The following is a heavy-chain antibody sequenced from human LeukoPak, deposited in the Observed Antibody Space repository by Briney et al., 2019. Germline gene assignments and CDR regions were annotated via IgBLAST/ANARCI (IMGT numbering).Heavy chain of an antibody. CDR1: GGSISSYY. Sequence: SETLSLTXTVSGGSISSYYWSWIRQPPGKGLEWIGYIYNSGSTNYNPSLKSRVTISVDTSKHQFSLKLNSVTAADTAVYYCARDSSLYCSGGSCYQYFQHWGQGTLVTVSS. J-gene: IGHJ1*01. V-gene: IGHV4-59*01. CDR2: IYNSGST. CDR3: ARDSSLYCSGGSCYQYFQH. D-gene: IGHD2-15*01.